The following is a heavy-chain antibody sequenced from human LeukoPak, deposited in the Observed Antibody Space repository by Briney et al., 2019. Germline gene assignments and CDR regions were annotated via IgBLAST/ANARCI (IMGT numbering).Heavy chain of an antibody. D-gene: IGHD4-23*01. CDR2: IGTDGSRT. V-gene: IGHV3-74*01. CDR3: ARDKYGGNSNAFDI. J-gene: IGHJ3*02. CDR1: GFTFSSYW. Sequence: GGSLILSCAASGFTFSSYWMHWVRQVPGKGLVWVSRIGTDGSRTTYADYVQGRFTIPRDNAKNTLYLQMNSLRAEDTAVYYCARDKYGGNSNAFDIWGQGTLVTVSS.